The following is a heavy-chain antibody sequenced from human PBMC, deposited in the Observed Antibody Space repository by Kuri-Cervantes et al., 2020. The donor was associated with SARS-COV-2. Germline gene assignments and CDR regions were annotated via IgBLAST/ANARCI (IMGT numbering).Heavy chain of an antibody. Sequence: ASVKVSCKASGYTSTGYYMHWVRQAPGQGLEWMGWINPNSGGTNYAQKFQGRVTMTRDTSISTAYMELSRLRSDDTAVYYCAFVVATMEDFDYWGQGTLVTVSS. CDR3: AFVVATMEDFDY. CDR2: INPNSGGT. D-gene: IGHD5-12*01. J-gene: IGHJ4*02. V-gene: IGHV1-2*02. CDR1: GYTSTGYY.